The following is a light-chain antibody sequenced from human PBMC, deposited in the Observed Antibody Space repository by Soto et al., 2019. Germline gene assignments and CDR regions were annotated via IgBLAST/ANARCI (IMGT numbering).Light chain of an antibody. V-gene: IGKV1-39*01. J-gene: IGKJ1*01. CDR1: QSISKS. CDR3: QGSYSGPVA. Sequence: DFQVTQSPSSLSASVGDRVTITCRVSQSISKSLNWYQQKPGEAPELLIYGASKLQSGVPSRFSGSGSGTDFTLTISSLQPEDSASYYCQGSYSGPVAFGQGTKVDIX. CDR2: GAS.